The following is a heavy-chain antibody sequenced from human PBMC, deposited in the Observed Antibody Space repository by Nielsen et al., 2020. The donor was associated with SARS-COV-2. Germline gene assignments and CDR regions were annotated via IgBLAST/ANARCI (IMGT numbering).Heavy chain of an antibody. D-gene: IGHD3-10*01. CDR3: ARGGVTMVRGGYYYYYMDV. J-gene: IGHJ6*03. V-gene: IGHV7-4-1*02. CDR2: INTNTGNP. Sequence: VRQMPGKGLEWMGWINTNTGNPTYAQGFTGRFAFSLDTSVSTAYLQISSLKAEDTAVYYCARGGVTMVRGGYYYYYMDVWGKGTTVTVSS.